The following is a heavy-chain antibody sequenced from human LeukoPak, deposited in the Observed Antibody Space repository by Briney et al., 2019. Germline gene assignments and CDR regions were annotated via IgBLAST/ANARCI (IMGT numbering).Heavy chain of an antibody. Sequence: ASVKVSCKASGYTFTGYYMHGVRQAPGQGLEWMGRINPNSGGTNYAQKFQGRVTMTRDTSISTAYMELSRLRSDDTAVYYCARVAGYCSSTSAAGGSCYSPDYWGQGTLVTVSS. CDR3: ARVAGYCSSTSAAGGSCYSPDY. J-gene: IGHJ4*02. V-gene: IGHV1-2*06. CDR1: GYTFTGYY. CDR2: INPNSGGT. D-gene: IGHD2-2*01.